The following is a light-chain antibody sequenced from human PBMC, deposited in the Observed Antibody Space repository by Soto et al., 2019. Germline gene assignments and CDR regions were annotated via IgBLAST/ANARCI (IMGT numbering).Light chain of an antibody. CDR2: DAS. CDR1: QSVGNY. J-gene: IGKJ2*01. V-gene: IGKV3-11*01. Sequence: EVVSTQSPATLSLSPGDRATLSCWASQSVGNYLAWYQHKVGQAPRLLIYDASSRATGIPARFSGSGSGTDFTLTISSLEPEDFAVYYCQQRSDWPSFGQGTKLEIK. CDR3: QQRSDWPS.